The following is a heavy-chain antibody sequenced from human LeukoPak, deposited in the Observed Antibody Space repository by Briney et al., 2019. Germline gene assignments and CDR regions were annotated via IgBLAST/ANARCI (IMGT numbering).Heavy chain of an antibody. J-gene: IGHJ3*02. CDR3: ARDRRYYDSSGYYYIHAFDI. V-gene: IGHV4-31*03. CDR2: IYYSGST. Sequence: SETLSLTCTVSGGSISSGGYYWSWIRQHPGKGLEWSGYIYYSGSTYYNPSLKSRVTISVDTSKNQFSLKLSSVTAADTAVYYCARDRRYYDSSGYYYIHAFDIWGQGTMVTVSS. D-gene: IGHD3-22*01. CDR1: GGSISSGGYY.